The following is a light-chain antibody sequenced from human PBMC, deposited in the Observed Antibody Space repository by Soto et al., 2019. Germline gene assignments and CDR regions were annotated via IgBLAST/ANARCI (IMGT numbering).Light chain of an antibody. Sequence: DIQLTQSPSSLSAAIGDRVFITCRASQTVNNSLHWYQQKPGKAPKLLIYAASNLQSGVPSRFSGSGSGTNFTLSLNSLQPEDFATYYCQQGYSNPWTFGQGTKVESK. CDR1: QTVNNS. V-gene: IGKV1-39*01. J-gene: IGKJ1*01. CDR3: QQGYSNPWT. CDR2: AAS.